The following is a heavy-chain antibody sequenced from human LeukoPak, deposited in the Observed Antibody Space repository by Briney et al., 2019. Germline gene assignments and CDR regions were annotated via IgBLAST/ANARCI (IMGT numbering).Heavy chain of an antibody. CDR1: GFTFDDYA. Sequence: PGGSLRLSCAASGFTFDDYAMHWVRQAPGKGLEWVSGISWNSGSIGYADSVKGRFTISRDNAKNSLYLQMNSLRAEDTALYYCAKGYCSSTSCHGIDYWGQGTLVTVSS. V-gene: IGHV3-9*01. J-gene: IGHJ4*02. CDR3: AKGYCSSTSCHGIDY. CDR2: ISWNSGSI. D-gene: IGHD2-2*01.